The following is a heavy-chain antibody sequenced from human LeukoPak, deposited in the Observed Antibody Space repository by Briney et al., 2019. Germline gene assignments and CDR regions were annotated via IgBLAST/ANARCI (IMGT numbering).Heavy chain of an antibody. J-gene: IGHJ5*01. CDR3: ARSVDCRGDGCYPNWFDS. CDR2: IYAGDSET. D-gene: IGHD2-15*01. V-gene: IGHV5-51*01. Sequence: RESLKISCKASGYYFTDYWLGWVRQMPVKGLEWMGIIYAGDSETRYSPSFRGRVTISVDKSITTAYLQWDSLKASDTAMYYCARSVDCRGDGCYPNWFDSWGQGTLVTVSS. CDR1: GYYFTDYW.